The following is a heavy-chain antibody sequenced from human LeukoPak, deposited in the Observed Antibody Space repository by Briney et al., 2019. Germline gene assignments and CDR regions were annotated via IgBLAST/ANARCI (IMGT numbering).Heavy chain of an antibody. CDR3: AKSRTHSSGWFTSVFDV. D-gene: IGHD6-13*01. CDR1: GYTFTGDY. CDR2: INPNKSET. J-gene: IGHJ3*01. V-gene: IGHV1-2*02. Sequence: ASVKVSCKASGYTFTGDYIHWVRQAPGQGLEWMGWINPNKSETKYAQQSHGTVTMTRDTSITTAYMEVTRLRYEDAAVYYCAKSRTHSSGWFTSVFDVWGQGTMVTVSA.